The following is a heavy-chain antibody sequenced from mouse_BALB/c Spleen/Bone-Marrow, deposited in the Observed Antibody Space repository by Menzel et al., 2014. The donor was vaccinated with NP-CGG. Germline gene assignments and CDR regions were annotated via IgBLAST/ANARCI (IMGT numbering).Heavy chain of an antibody. Sequence: EAQLQQSGAELVKPGASVKLSCTASGFNIKDTYMHWVEQRPEQGLEWIGRIDPANGNTKYDPKFHGKATITADPSSNTAYLQLSSLTSEDTAVYYCAGDGAYWGQGTLVTVSA. D-gene: IGHD3-3*01. CDR1: GFNIKDTY. CDR2: IDPANGNT. J-gene: IGHJ3*01. CDR3: AGDGAY. V-gene: IGHV14-3*02.